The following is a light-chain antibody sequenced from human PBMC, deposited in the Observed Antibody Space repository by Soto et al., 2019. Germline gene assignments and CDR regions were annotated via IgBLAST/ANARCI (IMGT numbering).Light chain of an antibody. CDR1: QSVSSNF. CDR3: QQYGRSPT. J-gene: IGKJ1*01. CDR2: GAS. Sequence: ETVLTQSPGTLSLSPGERATLSCRASQSVSSNFVAWYQQTPGQAPRLLIYGASTRATGIPDRFSGSGSGTDFTLTISSLEPEDFAVYYCQQYGRSPTFGQGTKVEIK. V-gene: IGKV3-20*01.